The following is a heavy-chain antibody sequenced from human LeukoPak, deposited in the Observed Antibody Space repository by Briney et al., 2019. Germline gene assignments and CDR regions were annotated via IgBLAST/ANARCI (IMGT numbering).Heavy chain of an antibody. CDR2: ISGSGGST. J-gene: IGHJ6*03. CDR1: GFTFSSYA. CDR3: AKDGFCSSTSCYLTHYYYMDV. V-gene: IGHV3-23*01. D-gene: IGHD2-2*01. Sequence: GGSLRLSCAASGFTFSSYAMSWVRQAPGKGLEWVSAISGSGGSTYYADSVKGRFTISRDNSKNTLYLQMNSLRAEDTAVYYCAKDGFCSSTSCYLTHYYYMDVWGKGTTVTVSS.